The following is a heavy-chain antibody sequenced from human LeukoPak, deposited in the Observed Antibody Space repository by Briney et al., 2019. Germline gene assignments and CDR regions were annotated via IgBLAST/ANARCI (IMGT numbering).Heavy chain of an antibody. CDR2: IYYSGST. V-gene: IGHV4-30-4*01. D-gene: IGHD2-21*01. J-gene: IGHJ3*02. CDR3: ARNIPVSPEQAFDI. Sequence: SETLSLTCTVSGGSISSGDYYWSWIRQRPGKGLEWIGYIYYSGSTYYNPSLKSRVTISVDTSKNQFSLKLSSVTAADTAVYYCARNIPVSPEQAFDIWGQGTMVTVSS. CDR1: GGSISSGDYY.